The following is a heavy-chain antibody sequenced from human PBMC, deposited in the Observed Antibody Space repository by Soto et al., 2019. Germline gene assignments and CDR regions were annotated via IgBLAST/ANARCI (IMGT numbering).Heavy chain of an antibody. D-gene: IGHD2-21*02. V-gene: IGHV3-74*01. CDR2: INSDGSST. CDR1: GFTFSSYW. J-gene: IGHJ6*03. CDR3: ARVSQPLLSYYYYYYMGV. Sequence: GGSLRLSCAASGFTFSSYWMHWVRQAPGKGLVWVSRINSDGSSTSYAVSVKGRFTISRDNAKNTLYLQMNSLRAEDTAVYYCARVSQPLLSYYYYYYMGVWGKGTTVTVSS.